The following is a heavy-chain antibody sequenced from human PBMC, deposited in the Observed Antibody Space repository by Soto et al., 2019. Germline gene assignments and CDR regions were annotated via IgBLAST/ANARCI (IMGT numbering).Heavy chain of an antibody. CDR2: ISYDGSNK. D-gene: IGHD2-2*01. V-gene: IGHV3-30-3*01. CDR3: AKESLYQLLVDRCYFDY. CDR1: GFTFSSYA. J-gene: IGHJ4*02. Sequence: GGSLRLSCAASGFTFSSYAMHWVRQAPGKGLEWVAVISYDGSNKYYADSVKGRFTISRDNSKNTLYLQMNSLRAEDTAVYYCAKESLYQLLVDRCYFDYWGQGTLVTVSS.